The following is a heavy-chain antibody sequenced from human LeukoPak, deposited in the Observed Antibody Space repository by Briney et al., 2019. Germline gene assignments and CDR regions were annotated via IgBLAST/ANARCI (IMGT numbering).Heavy chain of an antibody. D-gene: IGHD3-3*01. V-gene: IGHV3-30*03. CDR2: ISYDGSNK. Sequence: GGSLRLSCAASGFTFSSYSMNWVRQAPGKGLEWVAVISYDGSNKYYADSVKGRFTISRDNSKNTLYLQMNSLRAEDTAVYYCAREFSARSAFWSGYYRGDYYYYGMDVWGQGTTVTVSS. CDR1: GFTFSSYS. CDR3: AREFSARSAFWSGYYRGDYYYYGMDV. J-gene: IGHJ6*02.